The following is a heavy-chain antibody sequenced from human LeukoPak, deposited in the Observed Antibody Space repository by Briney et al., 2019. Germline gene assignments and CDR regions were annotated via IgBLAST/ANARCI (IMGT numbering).Heavy chain of an antibody. J-gene: IGHJ4*02. CDR1: GYTFTNYY. V-gene: IGHV1-46*01. CDR2: ISASGDRT. CDR3: ARDGPPYPFDK. Sequence: ASVKVSCKASGYTFTNYYMHWVRQAPGQGLEWMGIISASGDRTSYAQKFQGRVTMTRDTSASTVYMELSSLISEDTAVYYCARDGPPYPFDKWGQGTLVTVSS.